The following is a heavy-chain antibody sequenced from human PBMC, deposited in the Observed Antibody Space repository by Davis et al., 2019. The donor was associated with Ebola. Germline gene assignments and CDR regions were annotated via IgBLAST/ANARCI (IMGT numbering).Heavy chain of an antibody. V-gene: IGHV1-18*04. D-gene: IGHD2-15*01. Sequence: AASVKVSCKASGYTFTSYGITWVRQAPGQGLEWMGWINPHNGNTNYAQKLQGRVTMTTDTSTSTAYMELRSLRSDDTAVYYCARYCSGGSCYLEDYYYYYGMDVWGKGTTVTVSS. CDR2: INPHNGNT. CDR3: ARYCSGGSCYLEDYYYYYGMDV. J-gene: IGHJ6*04. CDR1: GYTFTSYG.